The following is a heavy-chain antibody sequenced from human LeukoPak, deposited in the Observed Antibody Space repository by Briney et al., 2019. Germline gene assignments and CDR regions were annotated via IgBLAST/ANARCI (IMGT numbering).Heavy chain of an antibody. CDR3: ARDSGGDYLREYYYYGMDV. D-gene: IGHD4-17*01. J-gene: IGHJ6*02. Sequence: TSSETLSLTCTVSGGSISSSSYYWGWIRQPPGKGLEWIGSIYYSGSTYYNPSLKSRVTISVDTSKNQFSLKLSSVTAADTAVYYCARDSGGDYLREYYYYGMDVWGQGTTVTVSS. CDR1: GGSISSSSYY. CDR2: IYYSGST. V-gene: IGHV4-39*07.